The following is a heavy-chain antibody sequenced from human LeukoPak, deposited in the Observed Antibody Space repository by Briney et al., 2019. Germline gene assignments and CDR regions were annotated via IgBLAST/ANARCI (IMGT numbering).Heavy chain of an antibody. CDR1: GGSFSGYY. CDR2: INHSGST. CDR3: ARGQSVVVPAAERYYYYYMDV. V-gene: IGHV4-34*01. J-gene: IGHJ6*03. Sequence: PSETLSLTCAVYGGSFSGYYWSWIRQPPGKGREWIGEINHSGSTNYNPSLKSRVPISVDTSKNHFSLKLSSVTAADTAVYYCARGQSVVVPAAERYYYYYMDVWGKGTTVTVSS. D-gene: IGHD2-2*01.